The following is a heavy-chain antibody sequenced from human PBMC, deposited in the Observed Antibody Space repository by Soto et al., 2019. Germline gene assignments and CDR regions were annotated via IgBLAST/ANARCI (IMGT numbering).Heavy chain of an antibody. CDR1: GGTFSSYA. CDR3: ARAALPPLYSSSWYGNYYYGMAV. Sequence: SVKVSCKASGGTFSSYAISWVRQAPGQGLEWMGGIIPIFGTANYAQKFQGRVTITADESTSTAYMELSSLRSEDTAVYYCARAALPPLYSSSWYGNYYYGMAVWGQGTKVTVSS. D-gene: IGHD6-13*01. CDR2: IIPIFGTA. V-gene: IGHV1-69*13. J-gene: IGHJ6*02.